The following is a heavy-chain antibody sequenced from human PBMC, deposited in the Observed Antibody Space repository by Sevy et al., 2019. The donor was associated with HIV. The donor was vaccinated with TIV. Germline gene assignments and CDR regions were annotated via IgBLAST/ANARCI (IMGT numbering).Heavy chain of an antibody. V-gene: IGHV1-69*13. J-gene: IGHJ4*02. CDR3: ARDGGNYYDSSGYSY. D-gene: IGHD3-22*01. Sequence: ASVKVSCKASGGTFSSYAISWVRQAPGQGLEWMGGIIPIFGTANYAQKFQGRVTITADESTSTAYMELSSLRSEDTAVYYCARDGGNYYDSSGYSYWGQGTLVTVSS. CDR2: IIPIFGTA. CDR1: GGTFSSYA.